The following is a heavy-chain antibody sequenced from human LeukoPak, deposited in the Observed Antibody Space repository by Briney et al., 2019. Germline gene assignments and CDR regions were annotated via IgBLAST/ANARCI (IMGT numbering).Heavy chain of an antibody. CDR2: IYYSGST. CDR3: ARLRYGGYGRYYFDY. V-gene: IGHV4-59*08. CDR1: GGSISSYY. J-gene: IGHJ4*02. Sequence: SETLSLTCTVSGGSISSYYWSWIRQPPGKGLEWIGYIYYSGSTNYNPSLKSRVTISVDTSKNQFSLKLSSVTAADTAVYYCARLRYGGYGRYYFDYWGQGTLVTVSS. D-gene: IGHD5-12*01.